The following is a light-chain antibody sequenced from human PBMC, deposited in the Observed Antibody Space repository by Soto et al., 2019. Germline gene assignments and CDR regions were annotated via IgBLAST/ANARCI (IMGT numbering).Light chain of an antibody. CDR2: GAS. J-gene: IGKJ5*01. CDR1: QSVSSNY. CDR3: QQYGTSLIT. V-gene: IGKV3-20*01. Sequence: EIGVTQSPGTLSLSPGERATLSCRASQSVSSNYLAWYQQKPGQAPRPLIYGASSRATGIPDRFSGSGSGTDFTLTISRLEPEDFAVYYCQQYGTSLITFGQGTRLEIK.